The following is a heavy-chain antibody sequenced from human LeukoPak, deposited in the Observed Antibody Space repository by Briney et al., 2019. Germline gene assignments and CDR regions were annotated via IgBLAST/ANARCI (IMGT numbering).Heavy chain of an antibody. D-gene: IGHD6-19*01. CDR2: IYYSGST. CDR1: GGSISSYY. J-gene: IGHJ4*02. V-gene: IGHV4-59*01. CDR3: ARGIMSSGWKYYFDY. Sequence: PSETLSITCTVSGGSISSYYWSWIRQPPGKGLEWIGYIYYSGSTNNNPSLKSRVNIAVDTSKNQFSLRLRSVAAADTAVYYCARGIMSSGWKYYFDYWGQGTLVTVSS.